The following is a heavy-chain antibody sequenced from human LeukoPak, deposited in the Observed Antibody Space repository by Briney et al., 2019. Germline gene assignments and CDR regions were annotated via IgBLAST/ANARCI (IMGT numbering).Heavy chain of an antibody. J-gene: IGHJ4*02. CDR2: IYSGGST. Sequence: GGSLRLSCAASGFTVSSNYTSWVRQAPGKGLEWVSVIYSGGSTYYADSVKGRFTISRDNSKNTLYLQMNSLRAEDTAVYYCASSLGDYGYFDYWGQGTLVIVSS. V-gene: IGHV3-66*01. D-gene: IGHD4-17*01. CDR1: GFTVSSNY. CDR3: ASSLGDYGYFDY.